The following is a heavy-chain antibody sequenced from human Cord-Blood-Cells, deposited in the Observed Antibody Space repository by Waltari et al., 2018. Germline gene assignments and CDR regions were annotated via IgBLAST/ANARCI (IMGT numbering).Heavy chain of an antibody. CDR1: GYSFTSYW. CDR2: IYPGDSDT. Sequence: EVQLVQYGAEVKKPGESLKISCKGSGYSFTSYWIGWVRQMPGKGLEWMGIIYPGDSDTRDSPSFQGQITISADKSISTAYLQWSSLKASDTAMYYCARRIGYCSSTSCYKGWYFDLWGRGTLVTVSS. D-gene: IGHD2-2*02. V-gene: IGHV5-51*01. J-gene: IGHJ2*01. CDR3: ARRIGYCSSTSCYKGWYFDL.